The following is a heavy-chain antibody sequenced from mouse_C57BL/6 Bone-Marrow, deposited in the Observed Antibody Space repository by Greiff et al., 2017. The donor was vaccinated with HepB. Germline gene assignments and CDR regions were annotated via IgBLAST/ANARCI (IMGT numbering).Heavy chain of an antibody. CDR1: GFAFSSSW. Sequence: QVQLQQSGPELVKPGASVKLSCKASGFAFSSSWMNWVKQRPGKGLEWIGRIYPGDGDTNYNGKFRGKATLTADKSTSTAYMPLSSLTSEDSAVYFCALITTGVAFDYWGQGTTLTVSS. CDR2: IYPGDGDT. CDR3: ALITTGVAFDY. J-gene: IGHJ2*01. D-gene: IGHD1-1*01. V-gene: IGHV1-82*01.